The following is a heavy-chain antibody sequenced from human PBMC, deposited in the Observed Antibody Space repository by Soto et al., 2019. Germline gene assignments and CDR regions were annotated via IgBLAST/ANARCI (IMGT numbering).Heavy chain of an antibody. Sequence: GGSLRLSCAASGFTFSSYAMNWVRQAPGRGLERVSTISYDGGNTYYPHSVKGRFTISRDNSKNTLYLQMNSLRAEDAAVYYCAKGGIGWFDPWGQGTLVTVSS. V-gene: IGHV3-23*01. J-gene: IGHJ5*02. D-gene: IGHD2-21*01. CDR3: AKGGIGWFDP. CDR2: ISYDGGNT. CDR1: GFTFSSYA.